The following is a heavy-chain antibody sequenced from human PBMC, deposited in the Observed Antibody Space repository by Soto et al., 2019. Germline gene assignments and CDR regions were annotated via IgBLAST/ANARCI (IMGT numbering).Heavy chain of an antibody. J-gene: IGHJ6*02. CDR1: GGSVNSGRYY. CDR3: PRASREFSSSGGLDV. CDR2: LYYSGST. D-gene: IGHD3-10*01. V-gene: IGHV4-61*01. Sequence: PSETLSLTCTVSGGSVNSGRYYWTWIRQPPGKRLEWIGSLYYSGSTNYNPSLKSRVTISVDTSKNQFSLKLSSVTAADTAVYFCPRASREFSSSGGLDVWGQGTPVT.